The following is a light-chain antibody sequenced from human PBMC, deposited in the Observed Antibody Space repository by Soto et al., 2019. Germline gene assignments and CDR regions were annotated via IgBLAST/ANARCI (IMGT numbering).Light chain of an antibody. V-gene: IGKV1-5*01. CDR1: QSISSW. J-gene: IGKJ4*01. CDR2: DAS. Sequence: IQMTQSPSTLSASVGDRVTITCRASQSISSWLAWYQQKPGKAPKLLIYDASSLESGVPSRFSGSGSGTDFTPTISSLQPEDFATYHCQQFNTYPTFGGGTKVDIK. CDR3: QQFNTYPT.